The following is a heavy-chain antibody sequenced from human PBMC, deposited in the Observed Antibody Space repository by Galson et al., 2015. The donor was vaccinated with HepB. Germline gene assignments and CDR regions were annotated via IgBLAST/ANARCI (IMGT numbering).Heavy chain of an antibody. CDR2: ISYDGSNK. V-gene: IGHV3-30*18. D-gene: IGHD6-13*01. J-gene: IGHJ6*02. CDR3: AKDQSWTYGMDV. CDR1: GFTFSSYG. Sequence: SLRLSCAASGFTFSSYGMHWVRQAPGKGLEWVAVISYDGSNKYYADSVKGRFTISRDNSKNTLYLQMNSLRAEDTAVYYCAKDQSWTYGMDVWGQGTTVTVSS.